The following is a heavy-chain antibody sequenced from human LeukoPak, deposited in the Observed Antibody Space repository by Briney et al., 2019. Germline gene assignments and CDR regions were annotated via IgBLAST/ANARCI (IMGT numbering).Heavy chain of an antibody. J-gene: IGHJ4*02. CDR1: GFTFSNAW. CDR3: TTQLYYYDSSGYYYILDY. D-gene: IGHD3-22*01. V-gene: IGHV3-15*01. CDR2: IKSKTDGGTT. Sequence: PGGSLRLSCAASGFTFSNAWMSWVCQAPGKGLEWVGRIKSKTDGGTTDYAAPVKGRFTISRDDSKNTLYLQMNSLKTEDTAVYYCTTQLYYYDSSGYYYILDYWGQGTLVTVSS.